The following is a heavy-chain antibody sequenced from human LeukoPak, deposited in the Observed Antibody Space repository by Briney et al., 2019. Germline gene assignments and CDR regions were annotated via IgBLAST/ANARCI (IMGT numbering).Heavy chain of an antibody. CDR3: ARSRIGYYYYYYMDV. V-gene: IGHV1-2*06. D-gene: IGHD2-2*01. J-gene: IGHJ6*03. CDR1: GYTFTGYY. CDR2: INPNSGGT. Sequence: ASVKVSCKASGYTFTGYYMHWVRQAPGQGLEWMGRINPNSGGTNYAQKFQGRVTMTRDTSISTAYMELSRLRSDDTAVYYCARSRIGYYYYYYMDVWGKGTTVTVSS.